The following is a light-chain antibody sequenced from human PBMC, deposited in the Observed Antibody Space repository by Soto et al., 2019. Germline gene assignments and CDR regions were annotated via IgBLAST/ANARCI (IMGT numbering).Light chain of an antibody. CDR1: SSDVGGNKY. J-gene: IGLJ1*01. V-gene: IGLV2-14*03. CDR2: DVS. Sequence: SVLTQPASVSGSPGQSITISCTGTSSDVGGNKYVSWYQHYPGKAPKLMICDVSNRPSGVSNRFSGSKSGNTASLTISGLQAEDEADYYCSAFTGTTYVFGTGTKLTVL. CDR3: SAFTGTTYV.